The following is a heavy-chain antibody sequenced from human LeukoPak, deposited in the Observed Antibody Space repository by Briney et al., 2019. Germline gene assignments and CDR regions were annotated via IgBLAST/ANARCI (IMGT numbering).Heavy chain of an antibody. CDR2: IYTSGST. J-gene: IGHJ4*02. D-gene: IGHD2-15*01. CDR3: ARGDEAVVAATSFDY. CDR1: GGSISSGSYY. V-gene: IGHV4-61*02. Sequence: PSQTLSLTCTVSGGSISSGSYYWSWIRQPAGKGLEWIGRIYTSGSTNYNPSLKSRVTISVDTSKNQFSLKLSSVTAADTAVYYCARGDEAVVAATSFDYWGQGTLVTVSS.